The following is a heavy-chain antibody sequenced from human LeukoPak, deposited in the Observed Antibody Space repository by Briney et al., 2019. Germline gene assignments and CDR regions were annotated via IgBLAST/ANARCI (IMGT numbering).Heavy chain of an antibody. J-gene: IGHJ4*02. D-gene: IGHD3-10*01. CDR2: ISYDGSNK. CDR1: GFTFSSYA. Sequence: GRSLRLSCAASGFTFSSYAMHWVRQAPGKGLEWVAVISYDGSNKYYADSVKGRFTISRDNSKNTLYLQMNSLRAEDTAVYYCARDRLPPPDGYYGSGSLDYWGQGTLVTVSS. CDR3: ARDRLPPPDGYYGSGSLDY. V-gene: IGHV3-30-3*01.